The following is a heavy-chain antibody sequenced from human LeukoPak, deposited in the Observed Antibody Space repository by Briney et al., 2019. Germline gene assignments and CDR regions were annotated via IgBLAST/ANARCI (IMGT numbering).Heavy chain of an antibody. D-gene: IGHD2-2*01. Sequence: PSETLSLTCAVYGGSFSGYYWSWIRQPPGKGLEWIGEINHSGSTNYNPSLKSRVTISVDTSKNQFSLKVSSVTAADTAVYYCARDPGPYCTTTSCYVDYWGRGTLVTVSS. V-gene: IGHV4-34*01. CDR3: ARDPGPYCTTTSCYVDY. CDR2: INHSGST. J-gene: IGHJ4*02. CDR1: GGSFSGYY.